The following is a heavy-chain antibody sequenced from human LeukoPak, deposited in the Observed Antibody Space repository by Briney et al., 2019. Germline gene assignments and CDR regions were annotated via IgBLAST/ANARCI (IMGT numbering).Heavy chain of an antibody. CDR1: GLTFSSYG. D-gene: IGHD2-15*01. J-gene: IGHJ6*03. V-gene: IGHV3-23*01. Sequence: GGSLRLSCAASGLTFSSYGMSWVRQAPGRGLEWVSAISTTGGTTYYADSVRGRFTISRDNSRNTLYLQMNSLRAEDTAIYYCAKNGDRGAYCSGGTCYPYYYYYMDVWGKGTTVTVSS. CDR2: ISTTGGTT. CDR3: AKNGDRGAYCSGGTCYPYYYYYMDV.